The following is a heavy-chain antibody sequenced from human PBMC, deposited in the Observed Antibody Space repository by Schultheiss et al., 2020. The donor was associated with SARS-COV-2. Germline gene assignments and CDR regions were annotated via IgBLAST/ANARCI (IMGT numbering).Heavy chain of an antibody. CDR1: GFTFSSNG. V-gene: IGHV3-30*03. D-gene: IGHD2-15*01. CDR2: ISYDGSDR. J-gene: IGHJ6*02. CDR3: AREKDIVVVVAGYGMDV. Sequence: GESLKISCAASGFTFSSNGMHWVRQAPGKGLEWVAVISYDGSDRYYSDSVNDRFTISRDNSKNTLYLQMNSLRAEDTAVYYCAREKDIVVVVAGYGMDVWGQGTTVTVSS.